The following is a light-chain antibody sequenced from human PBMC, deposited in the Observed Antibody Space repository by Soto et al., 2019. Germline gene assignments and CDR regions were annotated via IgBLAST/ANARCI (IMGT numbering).Light chain of an antibody. CDR1: QSVTSN. J-gene: IGKJ1*01. CDR2: GAS. V-gene: IGKV3-15*01. Sequence: EIGRTRWPATLSKSPGERVTLSCMASQSVTSNLAWYQQKPGQAPILLIFGASTRATGLPARFSGSGSGTEFTLTITSLRSEDFAVYYCKPYNHWPPTFGHGTKVDIK. CDR3: KPYNHWPPT.